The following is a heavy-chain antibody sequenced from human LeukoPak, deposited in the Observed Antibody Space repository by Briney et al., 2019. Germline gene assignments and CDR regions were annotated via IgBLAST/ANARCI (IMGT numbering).Heavy chain of an antibody. CDR1: GFIFSNYG. Sequence: GGSLRLSCAASGFIFSNYGMNWVRQAPGKGLEWVAAISASGSATSYADSVRGRFTISRDNSKSTTYLQMNSLRAEDTAVFYCAKDPVEMAAISYFDSWGQGTLVTVSS. V-gene: IGHV3-23*01. CDR3: AKDPVEMAAISYFDS. D-gene: IGHD5-24*01. CDR2: ISASGSAT. J-gene: IGHJ4*02.